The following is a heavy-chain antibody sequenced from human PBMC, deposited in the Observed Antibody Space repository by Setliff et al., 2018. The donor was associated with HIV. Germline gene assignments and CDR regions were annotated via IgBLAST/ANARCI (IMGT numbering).Heavy chain of an antibody. D-gene: IGHD2-2*01. CDR1: GGSISSYY. Sequence: SETLSLTCTVSGGSISSYYWSWIRQPPGKGLEWIGYIYYSGSTNYNPSLKSRVTISVDTSKNQFSLKLSSVTAADTAVYYCARGPVVVIPAPRWRWFDPWGRGTLVTVSS. CDR3: ARGPVVVIPAPRWRWFDP. V-gene: IGHV4-59*01. J-gene: IGHJ5*02. CDR2: IYYSGST.